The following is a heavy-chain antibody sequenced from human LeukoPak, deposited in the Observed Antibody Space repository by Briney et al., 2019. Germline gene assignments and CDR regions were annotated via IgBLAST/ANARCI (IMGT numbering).Heavy chain of an antibody. Sequence: SETLSLTCTVSGGSISSSSYYWGWIRQPPGKGLEWIGSFYYSGSTYYNPSLKSRVTISVDTSKNQFSLKLSSVTAADTAVYYCARGSITMVRGVIITGGSWNYFDYWGQGTLVTVSS. CDR2: FYYSGST. CDR3: ARGSITMVRGVIITGGSWNYFDY. V-gene: IGHV4-39*07. J-gene: IGHJ4*02. D-gene: IGHD3-10*01. CDR1: GGSISSSSYY.